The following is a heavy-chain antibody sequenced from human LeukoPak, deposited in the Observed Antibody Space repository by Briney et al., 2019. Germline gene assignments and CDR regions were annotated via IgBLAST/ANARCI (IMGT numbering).Heavy chain of an antibody. Sequence: GGSLRLSCAASGFTFISYGMHWVRQAPGKGLEWVSGTSDRGDYTYYADSVKGRFTISRDDSKNTLYLQMNSLRAEDTALYFCAKKAQYNGNYPLDYWGQGTLVTVSS. CDR3: AKKAQYNGNYPLDY. V-gene: IGHV3-23*01. J-gene: IGHJ4*02. CDR1: GFTFISYG. D-gene: IGHD1-26*01. CDR2: TSDRGDYT.